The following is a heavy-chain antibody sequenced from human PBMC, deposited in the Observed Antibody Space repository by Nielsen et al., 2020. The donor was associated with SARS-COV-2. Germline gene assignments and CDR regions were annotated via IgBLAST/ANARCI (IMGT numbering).Heavy chain of an antibody. CDR1: GYTFTSFG. CDR2: ISGYNGDT. D-gene: IGHD6-19*01. J-gene: IGHJ6*02. V-gene: IGHV1-18*01. CDR3: ASGNIAVAGTDHYYGMDV. Sequence: ASVKVSCKASGYTFTSFGISWVRQAPGQGLEWMGWISGYNGDTNYAQKFQGRVTLTTDTSTSTAYMELSSLKFEDTAVYFCASGNIAVAGTDHYYGMDVWGQGTTVTVSS.